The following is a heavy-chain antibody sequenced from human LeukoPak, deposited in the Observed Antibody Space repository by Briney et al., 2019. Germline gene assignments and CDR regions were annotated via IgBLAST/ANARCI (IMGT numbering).Heavy chain of an antibody. Sequence: ASVKVSCKASGYTFTSYGISWVRQAPGQGLEWMGWISAYNGKTNYAQKLQGRVTMTTDTSTSTAYMELRSLRSGDTAVYYCARALDPAYIVVVVAAAHHAFDIWGQGTMVTVSS. V-gene: IGHV1-18*01. J-gene: IGHJ3*02. CDR1: GYTFTSYG. D-gene: IGHD2-15*01. CDR3: ARALDPAYIVVVVAAAHHAFDI. CDR2: ISAYNGKT.